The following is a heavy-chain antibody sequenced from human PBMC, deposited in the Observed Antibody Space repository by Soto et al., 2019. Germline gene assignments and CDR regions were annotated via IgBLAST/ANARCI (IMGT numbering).Heavy chain of an antibody. J-gene: IGHJ4*02. CDR2: INHSGST. CDR1: GGSFSGYY. D-gene: IGHD6-19*01. Sequence: SETLSLTCAVYGGSFSGYYWSWIRQPPGKGLEWIGEINHSGSTNYNPSLKSRVTISVDTSKNQFSLKLSSVTAADTAVYYCARRSSGPHLIDYWGQGTLVTVSS. V-gene: IGHV4-34*01. CDR3: ARRSSGPHLIDY.